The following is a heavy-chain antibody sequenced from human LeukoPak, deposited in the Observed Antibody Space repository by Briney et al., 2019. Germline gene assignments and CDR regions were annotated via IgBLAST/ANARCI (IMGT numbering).Heavy chain of an antibody. CDR3: ARVGYDFWSGSLFDAFDI. Sequence: GASVKVSCKAPGYTFTSYGISSVRQAHGQGLEWMGWISAYNGNTNYAQKLQGRVTMTTDTSTSTAYMELRSLRSDDTAVYYCARVGYDFWSGSLFDAFDIWGQGTMVTVSS. J-gene: IGHJ3*02. V-gene: IGHV1-18*01. CDR2: ISAYNGNT. D-gene: IGHD3-3*01. CDR1: GYTFTSYG.